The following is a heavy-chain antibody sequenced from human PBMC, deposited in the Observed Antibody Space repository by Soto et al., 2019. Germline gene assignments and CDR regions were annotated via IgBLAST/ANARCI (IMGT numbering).Heavy chain of an antibody. CDR3: ATALVVPAASYLDY. V-gene: IGHV4-31*03. CDR2: IYYSGST. J-gene: IGHJ4*02. Sequence: QVQLQESGPGLVKPSQTLSLTCTVSGGSISSGGYYWSWIRQHPGKGLEWIGYIYYSGSTYYNPSLNRRVTTSVDTSKNQFSLKLSSVTAADTAVYYCATALVVPAASYLDYWGQGTLVTVSS. D-gene: IGHD2-2*01. CDR1: GGSISSGGYY.